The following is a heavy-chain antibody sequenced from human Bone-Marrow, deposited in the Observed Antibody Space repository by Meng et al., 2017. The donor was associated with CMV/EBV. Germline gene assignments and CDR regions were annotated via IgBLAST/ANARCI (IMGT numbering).Heavy chain of an antibody. D-gene: IGHD7-27*01. J-gene: IGHJ5*02. CDR1: GYTFTDYF. CDR2: IIPNSGGT. Sequence: SGYTFTDYFGHWVRQAPGQGLEWMAYIIPNSGGTSYAQKFQGRVTVTRDTSVSTAYMELRNLRSDDTAVYYCARTRKTNSGAGPENSWGQGTLVTVSS. V-gene: IGHV1-2*02. CDR3: ARTRKTNSGAGPENS.